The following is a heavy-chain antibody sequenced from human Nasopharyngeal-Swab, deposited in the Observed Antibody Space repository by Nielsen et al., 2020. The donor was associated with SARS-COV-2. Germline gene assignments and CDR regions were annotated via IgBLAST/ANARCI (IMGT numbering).Heavy chain of an antibody. V-gene: IGHV3-21*01. J-gene: IGHJ4*02. CDR1: GFTFSSHS. CDR3: VRDVIATVTTPPDY. Sequence: GGSLRLSCAASGFTFSSHSMNWVRQAPGKGLEWVSSISSSSTYIYYADSVKGRFTISRDNAKNSLYLQMNTLRAEDTAVYYCVRDVIATVTTPPDYWGQGTLVTVSS. D-gene: IGHD4-17*01. CDR2: ISSSSTYI.